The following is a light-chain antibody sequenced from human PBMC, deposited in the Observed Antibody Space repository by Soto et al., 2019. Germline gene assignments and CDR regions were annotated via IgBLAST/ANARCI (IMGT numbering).Light chain of an antibody. CDR2: DVS. V-gene: IGKV3-11*01. CDR1: QSVSSD. CDR3: QQRSHWPRT. Sequence: ETVMTQSPATLSVSPGERATLSCRASQSVSSDLAWYQQQPGQAPRLLIYDVSNRATGIPARFSGSGSGTDFSLTISSLEPEDFAVYYCQQRSHWPRTFGQGTKV. J-gene: IGKJ1*01.